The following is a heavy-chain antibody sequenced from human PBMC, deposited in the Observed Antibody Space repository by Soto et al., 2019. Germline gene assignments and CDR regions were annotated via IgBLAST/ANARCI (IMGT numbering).Heavy chain of an antibody. CDR3: ARAEYYDFWSGYYRPYYYGMDV. D-gene: IGHD3-3*01. J-gene: IGHJ6*02. V-gene: IGHV4-34*01. Sequence: ETLSLTCAVYGGSFSGYYWSWIRQPPGKGLEWIGEINHSGSTNYNPSLKSRVTISVDTSKNQFSLKLSSVTAADTAVYYCARAEYYDFWSGYYRPYYYGMDVWGQGTTVTVSS. CDR2: INHSGST. CDR1: GGSFSGYY.